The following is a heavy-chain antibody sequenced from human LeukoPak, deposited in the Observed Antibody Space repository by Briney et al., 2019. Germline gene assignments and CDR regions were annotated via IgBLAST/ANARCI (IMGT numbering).Heavy chain of an antibody. CDR3: ARALWEPLNY. V-gene: IGHV3-33*01. D-gene: IGHD1-26*01. Sequence: GGSLRLSCAASGFTFSSYGMHWVRQAPGKGLEWVAVIWYDGSNKYYADSVKGRFTISRDNAKNSLYLQMNSLRAEDTAVYYCARALWEPLNYWGQGILVTVSS. J-gene: IGHJ4*02. CDR1: GFTFSSYG. CDR2: IWYDGSNK.